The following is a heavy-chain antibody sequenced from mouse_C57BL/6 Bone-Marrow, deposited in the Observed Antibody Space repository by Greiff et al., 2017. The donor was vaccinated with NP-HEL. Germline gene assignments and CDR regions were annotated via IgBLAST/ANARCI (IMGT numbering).Heavy chain of an antibody. CDR2: INPNNGGT. CDR3: GRTCYINFVLAY. Sequence: EVQLQQSGPELVKPGASVKISCKASGYTFTDYYMNWVKQSHGKSLEWIGDINPNNGGTSYNQKFKGKATLTVDKSSSTAYMELRSLTSEDSAVYYCGRTCYINFVLAYWGKGTLVTVSA. V-gene: IGHV1-26*01. CDR1: GYTFTDYY. J-gene: IGHJ3*01. D-gene: IGHD2-5*01.